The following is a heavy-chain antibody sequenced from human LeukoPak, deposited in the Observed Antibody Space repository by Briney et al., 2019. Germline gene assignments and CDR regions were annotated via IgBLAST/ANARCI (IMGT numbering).Heavy chain of an antibody. J-gene: IGHJ4*02. CDR2: IHYSGST. V-gene: IGHV4-59*01. Sequence: SETLSLTCSVSGGSISSYYWSWTRQPPGKGLEWIGYIHYSGSTNYNPSLKSRVNISVDTSKNQFSLKLSSVTAADTAVYYCARSTGYSYGYGYFDYWGQGTLVTVSS. CDR1: GGSISSYY. D-gene: IGHD5-18*01. CDR3: ARSTGYSYGYGYFDY.